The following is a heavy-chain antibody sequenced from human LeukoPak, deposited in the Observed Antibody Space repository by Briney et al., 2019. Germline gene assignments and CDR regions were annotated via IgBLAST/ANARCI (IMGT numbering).Heavy chain of an antibody. V-gene: IGHV4-34*01. Sequence: PSETLSLTCAVYGGSFSGHYWSWIRQPPGKGLEWIGEINHSGSTNYNPSLKSRVTISVDTSKNQFSLKLSSVTAADTAVYYCARGLRGITMVRGVIRLDYYYYYYMDVWGKGTTVTVSS. J-gene: IGHJ6*03. CDR1: GGSFSGHY. CDR3: ARGLRGITMVRGVIRLDYYYYYYMDV. D-gene: IGHD3-10*01. CDR2: INHSGST.